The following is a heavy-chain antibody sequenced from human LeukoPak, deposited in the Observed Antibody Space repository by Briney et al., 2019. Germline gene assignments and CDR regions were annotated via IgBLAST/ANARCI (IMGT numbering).Heavy chain of an antibody. CDR2: IYHSGST. CDR1: GYSISSGYY. CDR3: GRHGGDSYGFLFFDN. V-gene: IGHV4-38-2*01. Sequence: SETLSLTCAVSGYSISSGYYWGWIRQPPGKGLEWIGSIYHSGSTYYNPSLKSRVTISVDTSKNQFSLKMNFETAADTAVYYCGRHGGDSYGFLFFDNWGQGTLATASS. D-gene: IGHD5-18*01. J-gene: IGHJ4*02.